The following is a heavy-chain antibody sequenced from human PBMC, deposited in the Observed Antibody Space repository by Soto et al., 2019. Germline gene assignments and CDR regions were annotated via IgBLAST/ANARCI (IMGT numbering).Heavy chain of an antibody. CDR1: GDSFSTYA. CDR3: ARGIRDSSGWDFDY. CDR2: IIPMFGSA. J-gene: IGHJ4*02. V-gene: IGHV1-69*06. D-gene: IGHD6-19*01. Sequence: SSVKVSFKAAGDSFSTYAISWLLHAPGQGLEWMGGIIPMFGSANYAQIFQGRVTITADKSTSTAYMELSSLRSEDTAVYYCARGIRDSSGWDFDYWGQGSLVTVSS.